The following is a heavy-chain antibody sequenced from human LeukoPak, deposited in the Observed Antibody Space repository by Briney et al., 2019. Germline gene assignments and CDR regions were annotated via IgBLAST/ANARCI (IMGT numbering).Heavy chain of an antibody. V-gene: IGHV4-61*02. CDR1: GGSISSGSYY. CDR3: ARDSVLYYFDY. Sequence: PSETLSLTCTVSGGSISSGSYYWSWIRQPAGKGLEWIGRIYSSGGTNYNPSLKSRVTISVDTSKNHFSLELSSVTAADTAVYYGARDSVLYYFDYWGQGTLVTVSS. D-gene: IGHD6-6*01. J-gene: IGHJ4*02. CDR2: IYSSGGT.